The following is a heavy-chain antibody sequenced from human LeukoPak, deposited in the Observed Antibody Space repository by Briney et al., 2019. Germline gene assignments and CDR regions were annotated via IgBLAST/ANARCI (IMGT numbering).Heavy chain of an antibody. CDR3: ARLWQNWFDP. Sequence: PSETLSLTCTVSGGSISSSSYYWGWIRQPPGKGLEWIGSIYYSGSTYYNPSLKSRVTISVDTSKNQSSLKLSSVTAADTAVYYCARLWQNWFDPWGQGTLVTVSS. CDR2: IYYSGST. CDR1: GGSISSSSYY. V-gene: IGHV4-39*01. J-gene: IGHJ5*02.